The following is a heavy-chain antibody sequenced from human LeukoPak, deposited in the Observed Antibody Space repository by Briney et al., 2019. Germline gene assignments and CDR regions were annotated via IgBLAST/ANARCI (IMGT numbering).Heavy chain of an antibody. Sequence: PGGSLRLSCATSGFTFSSYSFNWVRQPPGKGLEWIGEINHSGSTNYNPSLKSRVTISVDTSKNQFSLKLSSVTAADTAVYYCARSTYYYDSSGFGYWGQGTLVTVSS. CDR1: GFTFSSYS. CDR2: INHSGST. V-gene: IGHV4-34*01. J-gene: IGHJ4*02. CDR3: ARSTYYYDSSGFGY. D-gene: IGHD3-22*01.